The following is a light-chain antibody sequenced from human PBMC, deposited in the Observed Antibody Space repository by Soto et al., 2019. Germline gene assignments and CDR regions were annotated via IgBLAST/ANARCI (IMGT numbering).Light chain of an antibody. CDR1: QSVSSN. J-gene: IGKJ3*01. CDR2: DAS. CDR3: QQYNTWPLT. V-gene: IGKV3-15*01. Sequence: ETVMTQSPATLSVSPGERPTLSCRASQSVSSNLAWYQQKPGQAPRLLIYDASTRATGIPARFSGSGSGTGFPPHISSLQSGDFAVYYCQQYNTWPLTFGPGTKVDIK.